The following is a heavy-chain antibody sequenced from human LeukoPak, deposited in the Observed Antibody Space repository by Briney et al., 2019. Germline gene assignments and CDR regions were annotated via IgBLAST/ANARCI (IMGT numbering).Heavy chain of an antibody. Sequence: GVSLRLPCAASVYTYSSYAVSGAPRSPGKGLEWVFNLSGSGGSTYSADSVKGRFTISRDNSKNTLYLQMNSLRAEDTAVYYCAKLTHDGYASGWYLIVDYFDYWGQGTLVTVSS. CDR1: VYTYSSYA. V-gene: IGHV3-23*01. D-gene: IGHD6-19*01. CDR2: LSGSGGST. J-gene: IGHJ4*02. CDR3: AKLTHDGYASGWYLIVDYFDY.